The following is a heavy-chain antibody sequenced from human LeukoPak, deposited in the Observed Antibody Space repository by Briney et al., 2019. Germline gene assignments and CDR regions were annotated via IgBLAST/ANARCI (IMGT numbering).Heavy chain of an antibody. J-gene: IGHJ4*02. V-gene: IGHV3-53*01. CDR1: GFSITSKY. CDR2: FFRDGVT. D-gene: IGHD1-1*01. CDR3: VTETWND. Sequence: PGGSLRLSCAASGFSITSKYMTWVRQAPGKGLEWVSAFFRDGVTSYAESVKGRFTISRDISKNTVYFQMNSPRPDDTAMYYCVTETWNDWGQGTLVTVSS.